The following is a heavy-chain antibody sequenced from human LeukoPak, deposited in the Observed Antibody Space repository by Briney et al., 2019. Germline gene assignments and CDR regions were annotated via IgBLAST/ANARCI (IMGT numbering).Heavy chain of an antibody. CDR2: IYYSGST. Sequence: SETLSLTCTVSGGSISSHYWSWIRQPPGKGLEWIGYIYYSGSTNYNPSLKSRVTISVDTSKNQFSLKLSSVTAADTAVHYCARLGPYSSSWYDYWGQGTLVTVSS. CDR3: ARLGPYSSSWYDY. J-gene: IGHJ4*02. V-gene: IGHV4-59*08. D-gene: IGHD6-13*01. CDR1: GGSISSHY.